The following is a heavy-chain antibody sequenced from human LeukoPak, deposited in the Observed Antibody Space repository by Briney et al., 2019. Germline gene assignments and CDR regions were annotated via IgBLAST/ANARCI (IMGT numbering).Heavy chain of an antibody. D-gene: IGHD5-24*01. CDR3: ARKSRDGYNYDSSGFFDY. Sequence: PGGSLRLSCAASGFTFSSYAMHWVRQASGKGLEWVAVISYDGSNKYCADSVKGRFTISRDNSKNTLYLQMNSLRAEDTAVYYCARKSRDGYNYDSSGFFDYWGQGTLVTVSS. CDR2: ISYDGSNK. CDR1: GFTFSSYA. J-gene: IGHJ4*02. V-gene: IGHV3-30-3*01.